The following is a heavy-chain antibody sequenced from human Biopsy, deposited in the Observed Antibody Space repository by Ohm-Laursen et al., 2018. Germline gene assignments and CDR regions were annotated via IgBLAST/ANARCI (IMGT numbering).Heavy chain of an antibody. D-gene: IGHD5-12*01. CDR1: GDSISSGGNY. CDR2: IYHTGST. J-gene: IGHJ4*02. CDR3: ARADMVTTIVDY. Sequence: SETLSLTCTVSGDSISSGGNYWSWIRQFPGKGLEWIAYIYHTGSTYYNPSFKSRLSIAIDTSKNQFSVSLRSVTAADTAVYYCARADMVTTIVDYWGQGTLVTVSS. V-gene: IGHV4-31*03.